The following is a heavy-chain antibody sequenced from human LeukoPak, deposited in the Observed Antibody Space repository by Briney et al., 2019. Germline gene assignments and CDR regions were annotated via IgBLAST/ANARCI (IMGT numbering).Heavy chain of an antibody. D-gene: IGHD3/OR15-3a*01. CDR3: AKDTYYYDF. J-gene: IGHJ4*02. Sequence: GSLRLSCAASGFTFSNYVMGWVRQAPEKGLEWVSTITTGAATTYYRDSVKGRFIISRDNSKNTLYLQMNSLRVEDTAVYHCAKDTYYYDFWGQGTLVTVSS. CDR2: ITTGAATT. CDR1: GFTFSNYV. V-gene: IGHV3-23*01.